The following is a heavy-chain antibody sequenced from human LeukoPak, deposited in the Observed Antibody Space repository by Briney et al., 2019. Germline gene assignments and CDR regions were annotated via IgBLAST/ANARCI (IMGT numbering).Heavy chain of an antibody. CDR2: ISGSGGST. CDR1: GFTFSSNA. D-gene: IGHD1-26*01. Sequence: GVSLRLSCAASGFTFSSNAMSWVRQAPGKGLEWVSAISGSGGSTYYADSVNGRFTISRDNSKNTLYLQMNSLRAEDTAVYYCAKGVYDGSYYDYWGQGTLVTVSS. V-gene: IGHV3-23*01. CDR3: AKGVYDGSYYDY. J-gene: IGHJ4*02.